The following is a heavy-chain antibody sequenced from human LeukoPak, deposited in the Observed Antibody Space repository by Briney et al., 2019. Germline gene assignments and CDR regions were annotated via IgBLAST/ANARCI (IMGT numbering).Heavy chain of an antibody. J-gene: IGHJ3*02. CDR1: GFTFSSYA. CDR3: AKDIPDDYGDCVHAFDI. Sequence: PGGSLRLSCAASGFTFSSYAMSWVRQAPGKGLEWVSAISGSGGSTYYADSVKGRFTISRDNSKNTLYLQMNSLRAEDTAVYYCAKDIPDDYGDCVHAFDIWGQGAMVTVSS. CDR2: ISGSGGST. V-gene: IGHV3-23*01. D-gene: IGHD4-17*01.